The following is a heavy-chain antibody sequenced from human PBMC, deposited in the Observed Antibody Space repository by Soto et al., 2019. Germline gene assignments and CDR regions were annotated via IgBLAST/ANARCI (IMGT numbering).Heavy chain of an antibody. V-gene: IGHV1-3*01. Sequence: QVRLVQSGAEVKKPGASVKVSCKASGYTFTSYAIHWVRQAPGQRLEWMGRINAGNGNTKYSQKFQGRVTITGDTSATTAYMELSTLRSEDTAVDYCARELPFDYWGQGTLVTVSS. D-gene: IGHD2-21*01. J-gene: IGHJ4*02. CDR1: GYTFTSYA. CDR2: INAGNGNT. CDR3: ARELPFDY.